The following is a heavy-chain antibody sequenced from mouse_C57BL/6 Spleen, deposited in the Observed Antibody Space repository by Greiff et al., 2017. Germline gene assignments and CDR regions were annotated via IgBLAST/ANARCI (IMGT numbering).Heavy chain of an antibody. D-gene: IGHD1-1*01. CDR1: GYTFTDYN. J-gene: IGHJ2*01. Sequence: VQLKQSGPELVKPGASVKIPCKASGYTFTDYNMDWVKQSHGKSLEWIGDINPNNGGTIYNQKFKGKATLTVDKSSSTAYMELRSLTSEDTAVYYCARWNYGSRYFDYWGQGTTLTVSS. CDR3: ARWNYGSRYFDY. CDR2: INPNNGGT. V-gene: IGHV1-18*01.